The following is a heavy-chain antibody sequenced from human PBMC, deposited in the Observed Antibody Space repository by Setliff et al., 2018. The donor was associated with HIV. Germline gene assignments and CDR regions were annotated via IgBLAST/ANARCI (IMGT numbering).Heavy chain of an antibody. CDR1: GFTFNNYW. CDR2: IKEDGSEE. V-gene: IGHV3-7*03. CDR3: AKMACSGGNCYSGS. J-gene: IGHJ5*02. D-gene: IGHD2-15*01. Sequence: GGSLRLSCAASGFTFNNYWMSWVRQAPGKGLEWVANIKEDGSEEYYVDSVKDRFTISRDNSKNTLYLQMSGLRAEDTAVYYCAKMACSGGNCYSGSWGQGALVTVSS.